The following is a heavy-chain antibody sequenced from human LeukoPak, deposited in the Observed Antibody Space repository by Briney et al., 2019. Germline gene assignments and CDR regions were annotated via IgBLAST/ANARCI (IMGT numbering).Heavy chain of an antibody. Sequence: PSETLSLTCAVYGGSFSGYYWSWIRQPPGKGLEWIGEINHSGSTNYNPSLKSRVTISVDKSNNQFSLNLTSVTAADTAVYYCAREVAAVAVDWFDPWGQGTLVTVSS. V-gene: IGHV4-34*01. CDR1: GGSFSGYY. D-gene: IGHD6-13*01. J-gene: IGHJ5*02. CDR2: INHSGST. CDR3: AREVAAVAVDWFDP.